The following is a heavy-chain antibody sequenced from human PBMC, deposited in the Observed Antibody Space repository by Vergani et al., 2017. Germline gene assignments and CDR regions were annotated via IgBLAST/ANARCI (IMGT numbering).Heavy chain of an antibody. CDR3: TRSECSGTTCYGHYFDL. V-gene: IGHV3-66*02. D-gene: IGHD2-15*01. J-gene: IGHJ4*01. CDR1: GFRVTTYY. Sequence: EVQLEESGGGLVQPGGSLRVSCSASGFRVTTYYMSWVRQAPGKGLEWVSVIKSDGRTSYAESVRGRFTISRDTSRNAVYLQMNILRVEDTGVYYCTRSECSGTTCYGHYFDLWGHGILVTVSS. CDR2: IKSDGRT.